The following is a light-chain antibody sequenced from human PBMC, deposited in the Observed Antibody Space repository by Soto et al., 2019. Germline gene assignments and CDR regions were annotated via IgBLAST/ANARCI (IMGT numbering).Light chain of an antibody. CDR3: QQYKSYPLT. CDR1: QSISSW. Sequence: DIQMTQYPSTLSVPLGDRVTITFRASQSISSWLAWYQEKPGKAPKLLIYKASSLQTGVPSRFSGSGSGTEFTLTISSLQPDDFATYYCQQYKSYPLTFGGGTKVDI. J-gene: IGKJ4*01. CDR2: KAS. V-gene: IGKV1-5*03.